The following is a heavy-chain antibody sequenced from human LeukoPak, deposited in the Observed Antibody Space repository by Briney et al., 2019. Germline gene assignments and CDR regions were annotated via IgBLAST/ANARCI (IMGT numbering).Heavy chain of an antibody. D-gene: IGHD5/OR15-5a*01. CDR2: INWNSVTI. Sequence: PGRSLRLSCEGSGFIFDDYGMHWVRQVPGKGLEWVSGINWNSVTIGYADSVKGRFTISRDNAKNSLYLQMNSLRGEDTAVYYCVRGDLRLPRSTPDCWGQGTLVTVSS. CDR3: VRGDLRLPRSTPDC. V-gene: IGHV3-9*01. CDR1: GFIFDDYG. J-gene: IGHJ4*02.